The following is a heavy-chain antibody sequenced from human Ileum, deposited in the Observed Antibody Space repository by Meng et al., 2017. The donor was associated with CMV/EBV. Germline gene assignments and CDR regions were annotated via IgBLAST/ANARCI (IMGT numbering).Heavy chain of an antibody. Sequence: ASVKVSCKASGYTFINHYIHWVRQAPGQGFEWVGIMRPSIGTTETSVEKFRGRLTLTRDTSTSTVYMELSSRTSEDTAIYYCAREPPGHYFYDHWGQGALVTVSS. CDR2: MRPSIGTTE. CDR3: AREPPGHYFYDH. V-gene: IGHV1-46*01. CDR1: GYTFINHY. J-gene: IGHJ4*02.